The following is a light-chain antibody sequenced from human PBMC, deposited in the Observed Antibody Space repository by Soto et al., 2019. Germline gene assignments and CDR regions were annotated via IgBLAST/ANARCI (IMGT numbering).Light chain of an antibody. Sequence: DIQMTQSPSTLSASVGDRVTITCRASQSISTWLAWYQQKPGKAPKLLIYKASSLESGVSSRFSGSGSGTEFTITIRRLQPDDFATYYCQQYNTYPLTFGGGTTLEIK. CDR3: QQYNTYPLT. J-gene: IGKJ4*01. CDR2: KAS. V-gene: IGKV1-5*03. CDR1: QSISTW.